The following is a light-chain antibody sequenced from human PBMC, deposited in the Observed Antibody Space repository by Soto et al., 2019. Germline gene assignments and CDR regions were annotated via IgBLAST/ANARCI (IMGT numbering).Light chain of an antibody. J-gene: IGKJ2*01. CDR2: AAT. V-gene: IGKV1-39*01. CDR3: QQSYSPPYA. Sequence: DIQVTQSPSSLSASVGDRVTITCRASHNIRIYLHWYQQKPGKAPDLLISAATSLQSDVPSRFSGSGSGTDFTLTISSLHPEDFATYYCQQSYSPPYAFGQGTKLEI. CDR1: HNIRIY.